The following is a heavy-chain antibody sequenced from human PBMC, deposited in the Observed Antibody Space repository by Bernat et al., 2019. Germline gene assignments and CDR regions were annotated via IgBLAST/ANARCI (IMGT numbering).Heavy chain of an antibody. D-gene: IGHD4-17*01. V-gene: IGHV5-51*01. J-gene: IGHJ4*02. CDR3: ATQAAGNGDYVAY. Sequence: EVQLVQSGAEVKKPGESLKISCKGSGYSFTSYWFGWVRQMPGKGLEWMGIIYHGDSDTSYIPSFQGQVTISGDTSKSQSYLQWSSVTAADTAMYYCATQAAGNGDYVAYWGQGTLVTVSS. CDR2: IYHGDSDT. CDR1: GYSFTSYW.